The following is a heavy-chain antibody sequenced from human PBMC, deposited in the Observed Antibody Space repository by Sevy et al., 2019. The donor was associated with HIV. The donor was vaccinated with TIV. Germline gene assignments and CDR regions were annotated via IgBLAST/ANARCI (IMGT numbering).Heavy chain of an antibody. Sequence: SETLSLTCTVSGGSISSYYWSWIRQPPGKGLEWIGYIYYSGSTNYNPSLKSRVTISVDTSKNQFSLKLSSVTAADTAVYYCASNHYCSSTSCPLPYYYGMDVWGQGTTDTVSS. V-gene: IGHV4-59*01. D-gene: IGHD2-2*01. CDR3: ASNHYCSSTSCPLPYYYGMDV. CDR1: GGSISSYY. J-gene: IGHJ6*02. CDR2: IYYSGST.